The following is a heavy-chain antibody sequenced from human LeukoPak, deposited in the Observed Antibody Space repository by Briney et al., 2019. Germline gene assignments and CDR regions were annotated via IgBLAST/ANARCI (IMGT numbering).Heavy chain of an antibody. Sequence: TGGSLRLSCAASGFTFSSYGMHWVRQAPGKGLEWVAVISYDGSNKYYADSVKGRFTISRDNSKNTLYLQMNSLRAEDTAVYYCARSLSDYGDYGKWVYWGQGTLVTVSS. CDR3: ARSLSDYGDYGKWVY. CDR1: GFTFSSYG. J-gene: IGHJ4*02. CDR2: ISYDGSNK. D-gene: IGHD4-17*01. V-gene: IGHV3-30*03.